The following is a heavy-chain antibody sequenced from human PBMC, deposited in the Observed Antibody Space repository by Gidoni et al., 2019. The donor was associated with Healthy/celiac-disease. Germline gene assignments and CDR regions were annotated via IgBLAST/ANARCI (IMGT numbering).Heavy chain of an antibody. J-gene: IGHJ6*02. V-gene: IGHV3-66*01. CDR3: AREGSGSYSYYYYGMDV. CDR1: GFTVSSNY. Sequence: EVQLVESGGGLVQPGGSLRLSCAASGFTVSSNYMSWVRQAPGKGLEWVSVIYSGGSTYYADSVKGRFTISRDNSKNTLYLQMNSLRAEDTTVYYCAREGSGSYSYYYYGMDVWGQGTTVTVSS. D-gene: IGHD1-26*01. CDR2: IYSGGST.